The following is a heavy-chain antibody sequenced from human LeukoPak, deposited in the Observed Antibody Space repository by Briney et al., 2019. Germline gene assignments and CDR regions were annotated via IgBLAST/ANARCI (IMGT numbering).Heavy chain of an antibody. CDR1: GGSVSSDNSY. V-gene: IGHV4-61*02. D-gene: IGHD3-10*01. J-gene: IGHJ4*02. Sequence: KASETLSLTCTVSGGSVSSDNSYWNWLRPPAGKGLEWIGRIYADGDSTYNPSLKSPVTISVDTSKNQLSLRLTSMTAADTAVYYCARGYYYRTWGQGTLVTVSS. CDR2: IYADGDS. CDR3: ARGYYYRT.